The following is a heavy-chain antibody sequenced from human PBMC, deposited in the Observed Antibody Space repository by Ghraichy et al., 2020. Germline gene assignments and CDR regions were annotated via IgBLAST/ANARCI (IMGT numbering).Heavy chain of an antibody. V-gene: IGHV3-74*01. CDR2: INSDGSYT. Sequence: GGSLRLSCAVSGLTLSNYWMNWVRQTPGKGLVWVSRINSDGSYTAYADSVRGRFTISRDKAKNTLYLHMRRLRADDAAVYYCAPYTSGFHYWGQGTLVTVSS. CDR1: GLTLSNYW. J-gene: IGHJ4*02. CDR3: APYTSGFHY. D-gene: IGHD6-19*01.